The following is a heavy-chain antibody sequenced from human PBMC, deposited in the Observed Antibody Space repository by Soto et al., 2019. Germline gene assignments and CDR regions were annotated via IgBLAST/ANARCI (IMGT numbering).Heavy chain of an antibody. CDR3: ARVDYDILTGYYRGYYYYYGMDV. Sequence: ASVKVSCKASGYTFTSYGISWVRQAPGQGLEWMGWISAYNGNTNYAQKLQGRVTMTTDTSTSTAYMELRSLRSDDTAVYYCARVDYDILTGYYRGYYYYYGMDVWGQGTTVTVSS. CDR1: GYTFTSYG. D-gene: IGHD3-9*01. CDR2: ISAYNGNT. V-gene: IGHV1-18*01. J-gene: IGHJ6*02.